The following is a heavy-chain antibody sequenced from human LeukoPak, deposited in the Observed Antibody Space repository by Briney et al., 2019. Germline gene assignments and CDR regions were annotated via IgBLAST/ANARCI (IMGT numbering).Heavy chain of an antibody. D-gene: IGHD3-22*01. Sequence: GGSLRLSCAASGFTFSSYAMNWVRQAPGKGLEWVSYISISGTTIHNADSKGRFTISRDNAKNSLYLQMNSLRAEDTAVYYCARGGSSGYNYNAFDVWGQGTMVTVSA. J-gene: IGHJ3*01. CDR2: ISISGTTI. CDR1: GFTFSSYA. V-gene: IGHV3-48*03. CDR3: ARGGSSGYNYNAFDV.